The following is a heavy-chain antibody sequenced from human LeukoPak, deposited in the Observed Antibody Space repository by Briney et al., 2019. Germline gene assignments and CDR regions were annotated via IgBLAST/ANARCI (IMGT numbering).Heavy chain of an antibody. CDR3: ARDLSARLDD. J-gene: IGHJ4*02. CDR2: TSLRSRWLH. V-gene: IGHV6-1*01. Sequence: SQTLSLTCAISGDSVSSSSAAWNWVRQSPSRGLEWLGRTSLRSRWLHDYAVSMRGRITITSDTSKNQFSLHLNSVTPEDTAVYFCARDLSARLDDWGQGTLVTVSS. CDR1: GDSVSSSSAA.